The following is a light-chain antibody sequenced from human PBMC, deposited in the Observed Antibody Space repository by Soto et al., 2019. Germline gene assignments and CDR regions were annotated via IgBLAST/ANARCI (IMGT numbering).Light chain of an antibody. Sequence: IVMTQSAATLSLSQGQRATLSCRASQRLSASDIAWYQQKPGQAPKFLIYGVSSRATGIPDRFSGSGSGTDFTLTISRLEPEDFAVYHCQQYGSSPLITFGQGTRLGL. J-gene: IGKJ5*01. CDR1: QRLSASD. V-gene: IGKV3-20*01. CDR2: GVS. CDR3: QQYGSSPLIT.